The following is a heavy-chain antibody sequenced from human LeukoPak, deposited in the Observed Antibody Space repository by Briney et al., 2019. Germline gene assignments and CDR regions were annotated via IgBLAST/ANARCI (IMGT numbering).Heavy chain of an antibody. CDR3: AGDKTTSGYYEFDF. J-gene: IGHJ4*02. CDR2: ISRNSRYI. Sequence: GGSLRLSCAASGFTFSSYAIMWVRQAPGKGLEWVSSISRNSRYIYYADSMRGRFTISRDNAKNSLYLQMNSLRAEDTGVYYCAGDKTTSGYYEFDFWGQGALVTVSS. V-gene: IGHV3-21*04. D-gene: IGHD5-12*01. CDR1: GFTFSSYA.